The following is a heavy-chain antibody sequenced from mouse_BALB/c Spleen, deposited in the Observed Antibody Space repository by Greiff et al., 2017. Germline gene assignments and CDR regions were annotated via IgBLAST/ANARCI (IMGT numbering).Heavy chain of an antibody. V-gene: IGHV1S56*01. Sequence: VQLQQSGPELVKPGASVRISCKASGYTFTSYYIHWVKQRPGQGLEWIGWIYPGNVNTKYNEKFKGKATLTADKSSSTAYMQLSSLTSEDSAVYFCAKRGGKEDYFDYWGQGTTLTVSS. CDR3: AKRGGKEDYFDY. CDR1: GYTFTSYY. J-gene: IGHJ2*01. CDR2: IYPGNVNT. D-gene: IGHD1-1*02.